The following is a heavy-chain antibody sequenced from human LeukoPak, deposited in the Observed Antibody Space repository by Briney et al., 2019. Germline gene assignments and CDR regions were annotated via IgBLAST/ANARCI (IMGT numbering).Heavy chain of an antibody. CDR3: ARGTGATLFDY. J-gene: IGHJ4*02. CDR2: INAGNGNT. V-gene: IGHV1-3*01. D-gene: IGHD1-1*01. CDR1: GYTFTSYA. Sequence: ASVKVSCKASGYTFTSYAMHWVRQATGQRLEWMGWINAGNGNTKYSQKFQGRVTITRDTSASTAYMELSSLRSEDTAVYYCARGTGATLFDYWGQGTLVTVSS.